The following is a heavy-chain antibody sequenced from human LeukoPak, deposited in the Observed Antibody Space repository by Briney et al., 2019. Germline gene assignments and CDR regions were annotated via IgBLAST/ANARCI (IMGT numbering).Heavy chain of an antibody. CDR3: ARSELNDYSRY. CDR1: GYSISSGYQ. V-gene: IGHV4-38-2*02. J-gene: IGHJ4*02. D-gene: IGHD4-11*01. Sequence: PSETLSLTCSVSGYSISSGYQWGWIRQSPGKGLEWLGSINYNGSTYDNWSLKSRVTLSIDTSKNQFSLNVRAVTAADTAVYYCARSELNDYSRYWGQGILVIVSS. CDR2: INYNGST.